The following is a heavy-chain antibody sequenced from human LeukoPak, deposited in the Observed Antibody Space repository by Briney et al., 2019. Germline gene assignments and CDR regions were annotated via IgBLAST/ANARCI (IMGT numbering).Heavy chain of an antibody. Sequence: SETLSLTCTVSGGYIGSYYWSWIRQPAGKGLEWIGRIRTSETPSYNPSLESRVTMSVDTSESQFSLKLTSVTAADTAVYYCAREADYGDYLRSYYYIDVWGTGTTVTVSS. CDR3: AREADYGDYLRSYYYIDV. CDR1: GGYIGSYY. CDR2: IRTSETP. D-gene: IGHD4-17*01. J-gene: IGHJ6*03. V-gene: IGHV4-4*07.